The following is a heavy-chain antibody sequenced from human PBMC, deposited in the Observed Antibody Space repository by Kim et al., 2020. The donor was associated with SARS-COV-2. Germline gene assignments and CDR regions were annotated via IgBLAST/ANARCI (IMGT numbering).Heavy chain of an antibody. V-gene: IGHV4-39*01. CDR1: GGSISSSSYY. J-gene: IGHJ4*02. CDR3: ARLERAVAGTD. D-gene: IGHD6-19*01. CDR2: IYYSGST. Sequence: SETLSLTCTVSGGSISSSSYYWGWIRQPPGKGLEWIGSIYYSGSTYYNPSLKSRVTISVDTSKNQFSLKLSSVTAADTAVYYCARLERAVAGTDWGQGTL.